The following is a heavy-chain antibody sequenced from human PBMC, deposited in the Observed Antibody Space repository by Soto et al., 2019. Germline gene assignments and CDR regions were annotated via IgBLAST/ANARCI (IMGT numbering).Heavy chain of an antibody. CDR3: ARAPGVVVGTSILSSWFDP. D-gene: IGHD2-21*02. Sequence: QVQLQESGPGLVKSSGTLSLACTVSGDSIRTSNWWSWVRQTPGKGLEWIGEIYSSGTTNFNPSLKSRVSISVDESRNQFSLNVTSVTAADTAVYFCARAPGVVVGTSILSSWFDPWGQGTLVIVSS. V-gene: IGHV4-4*02. J-gene: IGHJ5*02. CDR2: IYSSGTT. CDR1: GDSIRTSNW.